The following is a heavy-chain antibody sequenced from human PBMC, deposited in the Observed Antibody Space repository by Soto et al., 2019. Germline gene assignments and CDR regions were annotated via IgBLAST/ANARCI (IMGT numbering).Heavy chain of an antibody. CDR3: ARLYCSSTSCSFGPLFDY. Sequence: LRLSCAASGFTFSSYEMNWVRQAPGKGLEWVSYISSSGSTIYYADSVKGRFTISRDNAKNSLYLQMNSLRAEDTAVYYCARLYCSSTSCSFGPLFDYWGQGTLVTVSS. J-gene: IGHJ4*02. V-gene: IGHV3-48*03. CDR1: GFTFSSYE. CDR2: ISSSGSTI. D-gene: IGHD2-2*01.